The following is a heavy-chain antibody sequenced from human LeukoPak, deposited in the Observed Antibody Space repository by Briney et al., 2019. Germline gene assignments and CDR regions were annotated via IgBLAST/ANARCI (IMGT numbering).Heavy chain of an antibody. CDR2: FDPEDFET. D-gene: IGHD2-15*01. CDR3: ARGPPEYCSGGSCYSGRNWFDP. Sequence: ASVKVSGKVSGYTLTELSMHWVRQAPGKGLEWVGGFDPEDFETIYAQKFQGRVTMTRDTSTSTAYMALRRLTSDDTAVYYCARGPPEYCSGGSCYSGRNWFDPWGQGTLVTVSS. V-gene: IGHV1-24*01. CDR1: GYTLTELS. J-gene: IGHJ5*02.